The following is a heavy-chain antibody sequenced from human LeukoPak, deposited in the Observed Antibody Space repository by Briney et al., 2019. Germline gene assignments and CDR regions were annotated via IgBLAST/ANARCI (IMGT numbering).Heavy chain of an antibody. V-gene: IGHV3-13*05. J-gene: IGHJ5*02. CDR2: IGTAGDP. CDR3: TRGGNEGFDP. Sequence: GGSLRLSCAASGFTFSTFDMHWVRPPTGKGLEWVSAIGTAGDPYYAGSVKGRFTISRENAKNSLYLQMNSLRAGDTAVYYCTRGGNEGFDPWGQGTLVTVSS. CDR1: GFTFSTFD.